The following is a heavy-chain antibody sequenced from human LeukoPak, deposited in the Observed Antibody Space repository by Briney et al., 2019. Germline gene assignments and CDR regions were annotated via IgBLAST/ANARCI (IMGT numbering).Heavy chain of an antibody. J-gene: IGHJ4*02. V-gene: IGHV3-49*03. Sequence: PGGSLRLSCTASGFTFGDYAMSWFRQAPGKGLEWVGFIRSKAYGGTTEYAASVKGRFTISRDDSKSIAYLQMNSLKTEDTAVYYCTRGFRDYGSGSYYNGPHFDYWGQGTLVTVSS. CDR1: GFTFGDYA. CDR2: IRSKAYGGTT. CDR3: TRGFRDYGSGSYYNGPHFDY. D-gene: IGHD3-10*01.